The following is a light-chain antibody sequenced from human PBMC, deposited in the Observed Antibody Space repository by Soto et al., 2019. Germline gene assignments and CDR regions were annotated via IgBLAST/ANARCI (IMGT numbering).Light chain of an antibody. V-gene: IGLV1-51*01. Sequence: QSVLTQPPSVSAAPGPKVTISCSGSSSNIGNNYVSWYQQLPGTAPKVLIYDDSKRPSGIPDRFSGSKSGTSATLGITGLQTGDEANYYCGTWDSSLRGIVFGGGTQLTVL. CDR2: DDS. CDR3: GTWDSSLRGIV. CDR1: SSNIGNNY. J-gene: IGLJ7*01.